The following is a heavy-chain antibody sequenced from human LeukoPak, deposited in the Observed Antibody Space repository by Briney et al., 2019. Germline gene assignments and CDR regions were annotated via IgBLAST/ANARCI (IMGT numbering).Heavy chain of an antibody. D-gene: IGHD5-12*01. CDR2: ISTSGRTI. Sequence: GGSLRLSCAASGFTFSSYEMNWVRQAPGKGLEWVSYISTSGRTIFYADSVKGRFTISRDNAKNSLYLQMNSLRAEDTAVYHCVTDVSGSLGDWGQGTLVTVSS. V-gene: IGHV3-48*03. CDR3: VTDVSGSLGD. CDR1: GFTFSSYE. J-gene: IGHJ4*02.